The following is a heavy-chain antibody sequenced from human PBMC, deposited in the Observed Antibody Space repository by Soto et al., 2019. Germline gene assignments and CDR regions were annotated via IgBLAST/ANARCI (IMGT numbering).Heavy chain of an antibody. J-gene: IGHJ4*02. V-gene: IGHV1-3*05. CDR2: INAGNGNT. CDR1: GYTFTSYA. D-gene: IGHD2-21*02. CDR3: ARSIVVVTALDY. Sequence: QVQLVQSGAEEKKPGASVKVSCKASGYTFTSYAMHWVRQAPEQRLGWMGWINAGNGNTKYSQKFQGRVTITRDTSASTAYMELSSLRSEDTAVYYCARSIVVVTALDYWGQGTLVTVSS.